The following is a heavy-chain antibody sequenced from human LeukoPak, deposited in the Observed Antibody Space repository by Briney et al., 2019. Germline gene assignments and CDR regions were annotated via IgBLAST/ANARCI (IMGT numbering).Heavy chain of an antibody. CDR2: IYSSGST. D-gene: IGHD4-17*01. CDR1: GGSISSYY. J-gene: IGHJ4*02. CDR3: ARATYGSVFFDY. Sequence: SETLSLTCTVSGGSISSYYWSWIRQPPGKGLEWIGYIYSSGSTNYNPSLKSRVTISVDTSKNQFSLKLSSVTAADTALYYCARATYGSVFFDYWGQGTLVTVSS. V-gene: IGHV4-59*01.